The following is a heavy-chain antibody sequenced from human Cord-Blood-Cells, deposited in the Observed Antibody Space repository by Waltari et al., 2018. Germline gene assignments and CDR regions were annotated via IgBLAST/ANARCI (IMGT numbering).Heavy chain of an antibody. Sequence: EVQLLESGGGLVQPGGSLRLSCGASEFTFSSYAMSWLRQAPVKGLEWVTAISRGGGSTYYEDSVTGRFTISRDNSQNTLYLQMNSLRAEEMAVYYCAKDIGGYKGGSGDVWGQGTTVTVSS. CDR3: AKDIGGYKGGSGDV. CDR1: EFTFSSYA. J-gene: IGHJ6*02. CDR2: ISRGGGST. V-gene: IGHV3-23*01. D-gene: IGHD2-15*01.